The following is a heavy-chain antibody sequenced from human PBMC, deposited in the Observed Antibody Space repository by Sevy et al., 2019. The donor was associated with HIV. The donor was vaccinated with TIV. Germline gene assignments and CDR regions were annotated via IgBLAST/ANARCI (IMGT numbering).Heavy chain of an antibody. V-gene: IGHV3-30*18. CDR2: ISYDGSNK. Sequence: GGSLRLSCATSGFTFSSYGMHWVRQAPGKGLEWVAVISYDGSNKYYADSVKGRFTISRDNSKNTLYLQMNSLRAEDTAVYYCAKKFDYYDSSGPGGLDYWGQGTLVTVSS. CDR1: GFTFSSYG. J-gene: IGHJ4*02. CDR3: AKKFDYYDSSGPGGLDY. D-gene: IGHD3-22*01.